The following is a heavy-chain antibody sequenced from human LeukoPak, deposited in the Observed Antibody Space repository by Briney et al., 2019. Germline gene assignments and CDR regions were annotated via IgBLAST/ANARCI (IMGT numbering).Heavy chain of an antibody. J-gene: IGHJ6*03. V-gene: IGHV4-39*01. CDR3: ARLWSLYYYYMDG. D-gene: IGHD3-3*01. CDR1: GGSISSYY. CDR2: IYYSGST. Sequence: PSETLSLTCPVSGGSISSYYWGWICQPPGKGLEWIGSIYYSGSTYYTPSLKSRITISVDTSKNQFSLKLSSVTAADTAVYYCARLWSLYYYYMDGWGKGTTVTVSS.